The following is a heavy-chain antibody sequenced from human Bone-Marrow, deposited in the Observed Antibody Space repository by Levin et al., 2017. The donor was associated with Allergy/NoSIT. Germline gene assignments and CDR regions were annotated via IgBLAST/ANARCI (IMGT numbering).Heavy chain of an antibody. J-gene: IGHJ3*02. CDR2: ISSSGSTI. D-gene: IGHD3-22*01. CDR3: ARSGYYYDSSGSEDDAFDI. V-gene: IGHV3-48*03. Sequence: GESLKISCAASGFTFSSYEMNWVRQAPGKGLEWVSYISSSGSTIYYADSVKGRFTISRDNAKNSLYLQMNSLRAEDTAVYYCARSGYYYDSSGSEDDAFDIWGQGTMVTVSS. CDR1: GFTFSSYE.